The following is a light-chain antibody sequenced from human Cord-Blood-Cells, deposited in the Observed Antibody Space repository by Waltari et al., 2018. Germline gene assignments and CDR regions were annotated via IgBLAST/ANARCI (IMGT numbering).Light chain of an antibody. CDR2: DAS. CDR3: QQRSNWPPIT. CDR1: PRVSSY. J-gene: IGKJ5*01. V-gene: IGKV3-11*01. Sequence: ILLILYPVTLSLSQGQRAPFSCRASPRVSSYLAWDQQKPGQAPRLLIYDASNRATGIPARFSGSGSGTDFTLTISSLEPEDFAVYYCQQRSNWPPITFGQGTRLEIK.